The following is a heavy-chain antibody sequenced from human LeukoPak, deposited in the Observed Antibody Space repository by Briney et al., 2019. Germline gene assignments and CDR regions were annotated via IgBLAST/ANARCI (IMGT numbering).Heavy chain of an antibody. V-gene: IGHV3-11*04. CDR2: ISSSGSTI. CDR3: ASSITLIRGVIIAAYDDFDY. Sequence: GSLRLSCAASGFRVSDQYMNWVRQAPGKGLEWVSYISSSGSTIYYADSVKGRFTISRDNAKNSLYLQMNSLRAEDTAVYFCASSITLIRGVIIAAYDDFDYWGQGTLVTVSS. D-gene: IGHD3-10*01. CDR1: GFRVSDQY. J-gene: IGHJ4*02.